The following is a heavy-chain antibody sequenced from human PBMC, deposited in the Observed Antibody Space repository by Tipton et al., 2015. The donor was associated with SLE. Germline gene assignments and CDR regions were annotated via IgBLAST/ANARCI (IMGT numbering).Heavy chain of an antibody. CDR2: IYSGGST. Sequence: GSLRLSCAASGFTVSSNYMSWVRQAPGKGLEWVSVIYSGGSTYYADSVKGRFTISRGNSKNTLYLQMNSLRAEDTAVYYCARDLAVAGRGYYMDVWGKGTTVTVSS. V-gene: IGHV3-66*01. J-gene: IGHJ6*03. CDR3: ARDLAVAGRGYYMDV. D-gene: IGHD6-19*01. CDR1: GFTVSSNY.